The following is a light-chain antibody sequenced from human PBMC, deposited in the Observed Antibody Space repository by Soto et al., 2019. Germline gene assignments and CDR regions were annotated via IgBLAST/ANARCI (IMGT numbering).Light chain of an antibody. CDR1: QSVSSSY. Sequence: ELVLTQSPGTLSLSPAARATLSCRSSQSVSSSYLAWYQQKPGQAPRLLIYNAFNRATGIPDRFSGSGSGTDFTLTISRLEPEEFAVYYCQKYGSSPGTFGGGTKVDIK. J-gene: IGKJ4*01. V-gene: IGKV3-20*01. CDR2: NAF. CDR3: QKYGSSPGT.